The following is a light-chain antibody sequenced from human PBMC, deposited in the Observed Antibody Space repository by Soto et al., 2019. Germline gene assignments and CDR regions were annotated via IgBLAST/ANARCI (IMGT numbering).Light chain of an antibody. J-gene: IGKJ4*01. CDR1: QSLGIS. CDR2: DAS. Sequence: EIVLIQSPATLSMSPGDRATLSCRASQSLGISLAWDQQKPGQAPRLLIYDASTRSPGIPARFSGSGSGTAFTLTISSLQLEDFAVYYCQQRSNGPLIFGGGTTVEIK. CDR3: QQRSNGPLI. V-gene: IGKV3-11*01.